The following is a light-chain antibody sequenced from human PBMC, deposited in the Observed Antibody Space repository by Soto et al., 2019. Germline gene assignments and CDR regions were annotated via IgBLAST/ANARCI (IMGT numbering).Light chain of an antibody. CDR2: AAS. J-gene: IGKJ1*01. CDR3: QQTYRSSWT. CDR1: QNITNY. V-gene: IGKV1-39*01. Sequence: DIQLTQSPSSLSASVGDRVTITCRASQNITNYFNWYQQKPGKAPTLLIYAASSLQSGGPSRFSGSGSGTDFTLTISSLQPEDFATYYCQQTYRSSWTFGPGTKVEI.